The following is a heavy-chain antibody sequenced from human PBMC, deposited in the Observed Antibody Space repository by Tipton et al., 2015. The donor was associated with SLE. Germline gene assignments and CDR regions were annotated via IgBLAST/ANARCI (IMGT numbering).Heavy chain of an antibody. J-gene: IGHJ4*02. Sequence: TLSLTCAVSGYSISSGYYWGWIRQPPGKGLEWIGSIYHSGSTYYNSSLESRVTISVDTSKNQFSLKLSSVTAADTAVYYCARVPPPGLYSSSSTDYYLDYWGQGTLVTVSS. CDR1: GYSISSGYY. D-gene: IGHD6-6*01. CDR2: IYHSGST. V-gene: IGHV4-38-2*01. CDR3: ARVPPPGLYSSSSTDYYLDY.